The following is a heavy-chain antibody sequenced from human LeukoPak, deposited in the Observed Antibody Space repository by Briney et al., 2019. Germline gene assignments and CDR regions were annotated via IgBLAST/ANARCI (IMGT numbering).Heavy chain of an antibody. V-gene: IGHV3-66*02. CDR2: VYSGGST. J-gene: IGHJ4*02. CDR1: GFTVSSNY. CDR3: AGDGRAGYCSGGSCYSDY. Sequence: GGSLRLSCAASGFTVSSNYMSWVRQAPGKGLEWVSVVYSGGSTYYADSVKGRFTISRDNSKNTLYLQMNSLRAEDTAVYYCAGDGRAGYCSGGSCYSDYWGQGTLVTVSS. D-gene: IGHD2-15*01.